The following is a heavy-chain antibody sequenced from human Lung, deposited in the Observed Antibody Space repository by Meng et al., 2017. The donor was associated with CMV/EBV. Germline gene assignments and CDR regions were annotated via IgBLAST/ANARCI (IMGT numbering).Heavy chain of an antibody. CDR3: AKVYQWLLLGPFDY. J-gene: IGHJ4*02. CDR1: RFTFSSYA. Sequence: LSLTXAASRFTFSSYAMTWVRQAPGKGLEWVSVISGSGGKTHYADSVKGRFTISRDNSKNTLFLQMNSLRAEDTAVYYCAKVYQWLLLGPFDYWGQGTLVTFSS. CDR2: ISGSGGKT. V-gene: IGHV3-23*01. D-gene: IGHD3-22*01.